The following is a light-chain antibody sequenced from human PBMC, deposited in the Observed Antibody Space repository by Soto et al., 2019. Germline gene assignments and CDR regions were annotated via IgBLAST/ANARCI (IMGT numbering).Light chain of an antibody. CDR2: KAS. V-gene: IGKV1-5*03. CDR3: QQYNDYSWT. CDR1: QSISIW. Sequence: DIQMTQSPSTLSASVGDRVAITCRASQSISIWLAWYQQKPGKAPKLLIYKASSLESGVPSRFSGRGSGTEFTLTINSLQPDDFATDYCQQYNDYSWTFGQGTKVEIK. J-gene: IGKJ1*01.